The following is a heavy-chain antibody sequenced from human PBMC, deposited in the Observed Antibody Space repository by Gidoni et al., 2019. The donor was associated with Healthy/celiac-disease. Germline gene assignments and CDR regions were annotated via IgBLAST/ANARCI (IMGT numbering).Heavy chain of an antibody. Sequence: EVQLVQSGGGLVQPGGSLRLSWAAPGFTFSSYAMSWFRQAPGKGLEWVSAISGSGGSTYYADSVKGRFTISRDNSKNTLYLQMNSLRAEDTAVYYCAKGGIGRDYFFDYWGQGTLVTVSS. CDR2: ISGSGGST. CDR3: AKGGIGRDYFFDY. J-gene: IGHJ4*02. V-gene: IGHV3-23*04. D-gene: IGHD3-16*01. CDR1: GFTFSSYA.